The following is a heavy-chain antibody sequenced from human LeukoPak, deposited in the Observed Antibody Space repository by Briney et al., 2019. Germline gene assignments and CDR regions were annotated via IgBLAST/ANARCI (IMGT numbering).Heavy chain of an antibody. D-gene: IGHD3-22*01. CDR1: GYSISSGYY. CDR2: IYHSGST. J-gene: IGHJ1*01. V-gene: IGHV4-38-2*02. Sequence: SETLSLTCTVSGYSISSGYYWGWIQQPPGKGLEWIGSIYHSGSTYYNPSLKSRVTISVDTSKNQFSLKLSSVTAADTAVYYCASGAYDSSGYVAEYFQHWGQGTLVTVSS. CDR3: ASGAYDSSGYVAEYFQH.